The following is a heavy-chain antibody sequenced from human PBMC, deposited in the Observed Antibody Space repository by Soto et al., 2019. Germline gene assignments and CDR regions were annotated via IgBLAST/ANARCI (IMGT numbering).Heavy chain of an antibody. CDR2: IYYSGST. CDR1: GGSISSYY. CDR3: AREGLVLVPTTVNSDYYYYAMDV. D-gene: IGHD4-17*01. V-gene: IGHV4-59*01. J-gene: IGHJ6*02. Sequence: PSETLSLTCTVSGGSISSYYWSWIRQPPGKGLEWIGYIYYSGSTNYNPSLKSRVTISVDTSKNQFSLKLSSVTAADTAVYYCAREGLVLVPTTVNSDYYYYAMDVWGQGTTVTVSS.